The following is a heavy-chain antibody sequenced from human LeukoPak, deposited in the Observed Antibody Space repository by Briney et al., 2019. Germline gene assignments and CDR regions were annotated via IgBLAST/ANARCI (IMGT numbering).Heavy chain of an antibody. V-gene: IGHV3-30*02. J-gene: IGHJ5*02. CDR1: GFTFSSYW. CDR2: IRYDGSNK. CDR3: ARDQGNWFDP. Sequence: GGSLRLSCAASGFTFSSYWMHWVRQAPGKGLEWVAFIRYDGSNKYYADSVKGRFTISRDNSKNTLYLQMNSLRAEDTAVYYCARDQGNWFDPWGQGTLVTVSS.